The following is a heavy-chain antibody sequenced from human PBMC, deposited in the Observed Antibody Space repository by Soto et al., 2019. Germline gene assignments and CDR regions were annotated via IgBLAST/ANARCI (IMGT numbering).Heavy chain of an antibody. CDR3: TNIYWDTSGTSYYFDY. J-gene: IGHJ4*02. CDR1: GFSFSTSAVG. Sequence: QITLTESGPTLVKPPQTLTLTCTFSGFSFSTSAVGVSWIRQPPGKALEWLALIYWDDAKRYSPFLKRRITLPKDTSTHQVAPTLTNMDPVDTGTYYCTNIYWDTSGTSYYFDYWGQGTLVTVSS. CDR2: IYWDDAK. V-gene: IGHV2-5*02. D-gene: IGHD6-13*01.